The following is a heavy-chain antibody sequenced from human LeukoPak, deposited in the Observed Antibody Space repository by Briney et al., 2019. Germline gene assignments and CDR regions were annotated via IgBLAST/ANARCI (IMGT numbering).Heavy chain of an antibody. CDR3: ARQRGYISDY. CDR1: GYSFTSYW. CDR2: IYPGDSDT. D-gene: IGHD6-13*01. V-gene: IGHV5-51*01. J-gene: IGHJ4*02. Sequence: GESLKISCKGPGYSFTSYWIGGVRPMPGKGLEWMGIIYPGDSDTRYSPSFQGPVPTSADKSISNGYLRWSRLKASDTVMYYCARQRGYISDYWGQGTLVTVSS.